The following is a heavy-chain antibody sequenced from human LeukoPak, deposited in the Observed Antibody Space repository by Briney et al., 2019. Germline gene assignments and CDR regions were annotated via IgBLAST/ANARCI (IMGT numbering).Heavy chain of an antibody. Sequence: SETLSPTSPVPGGSLSTFSWTWVPPPPGKGPGWVGPFFFTGSTNYNPSLKSRVTISVDTSKNQFSLKLSSVTAADTAVYYCARVMWGRGYSYGPWYYYYYMDVWGKGTTVTVSS. D-gene: IGHD5-18*01. CDR2: FFFTGST. V-gene: IGHV4-59*01. CDR1: GGSLSTFS. CDR3: ARVMWGRGYSYGPWYYYYYMDV. J-gene: IGHJ6*03.